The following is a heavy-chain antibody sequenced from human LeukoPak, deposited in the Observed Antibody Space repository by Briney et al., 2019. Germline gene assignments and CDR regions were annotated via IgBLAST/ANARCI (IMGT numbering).Heavy chain of an antibody. CDR3: AKGAYQLLFRY. V-gene: IGHV3-30*18. J-gene: IGHJ4*02. CDR2: ISYDGSNK. CDR1: GFTFSSYG. D-gene: IGHD2-2*01. Sequence: GGSLRLSCAASGFTFSSYGMHWVRQAPGKGLEWVAVISYDGSNKYYADSVKGRFTISRDNSKNTLYLQMNSLRAEDTAVYYCAKGAYQLLFRYWGQGTLVTVSS.